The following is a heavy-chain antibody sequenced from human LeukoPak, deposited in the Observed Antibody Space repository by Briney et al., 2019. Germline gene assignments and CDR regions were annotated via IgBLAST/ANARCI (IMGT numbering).Heavy chain of an antibody. J-gene: IGHJ6*03. Sequence: PGGSLRLSCAASGFTFSSYATSWVRQAPGKGLEWVSAISGSGGSTYYADSVKGRFTISRDNSKNTLYLQMNSLRAEDTAVYYCASQIGTTGYYYYYMDVWGKGTTVTVSS. CDR1: GFTFSSYA. CDR3: ASQIGTTGYYYYYMDV. D-gene: IGHD1-7*01. V-gene: IGHV3-23*01. CDR2: ISGSGGST.